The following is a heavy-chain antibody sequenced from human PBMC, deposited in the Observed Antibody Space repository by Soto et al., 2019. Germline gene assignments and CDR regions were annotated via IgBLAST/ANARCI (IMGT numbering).Heavy chain of an antibody. CDR2: IYYDGSNE. CDR3: ARGRGSWSFYPLDY. Sequence: QVQLVESGGGVVQPGRSLRLSCAASGFTFSNHGMHWVRQAPGKGLEWVARIYYDGSNEYYADSVKGRFTISRDNSKNTVYLQMNSLRVEDTAVYYCARGRGSWSFYPLDYWGQGTLVTVSS. CDR1: GFTFSNHG. V-gene: IGHV3-33*01. J-gene: IGHJ4*02. D-gene: IGHD1-26*01.